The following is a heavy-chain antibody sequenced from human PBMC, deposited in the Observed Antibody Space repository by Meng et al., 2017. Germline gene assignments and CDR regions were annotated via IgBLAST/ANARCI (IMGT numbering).Heavy chain of an antibody. CDR1: GGSFSGSY. D-gene: IGHD4-11*01. V-gene: IGHV4-34*01. CDR2: INHSGST. J-gene: IGHJ4*02. Sequence: RWGAGVFEPSATAPFTCAVYGGSFSGSYWSWVRQPPGKGLEWIGEINHSGSTHYNPSLKSRVTISVDTSKNQFSLKLSSVTAADTAVYYCARGPTTMAHDFDYWGQGTLVTVSS. CDR3: ARGPTTMAHDFDY.